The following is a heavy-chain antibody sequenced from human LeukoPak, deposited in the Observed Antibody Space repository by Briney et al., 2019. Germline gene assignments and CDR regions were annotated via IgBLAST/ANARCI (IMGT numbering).Heavy chain of an antibody. CDR1: GGSISSYY. J-gene: IGHJ5*02. D-gene: IGHD3-22*01. V-gene: IGHV4-4*07. CDR2: IYTSGST. CDR3: ARVYDSSGYYPENWFDP. Sequence: PSETLSLTCTVSGGSISSYYWSWIRQPAGKGLEWIGRIYTSGSTNYNPSLKSRVTISVDKSKSQFSLKLSSVTAADTAVYYCARVYDSSGYYPENWFDPWGQGTLVTVST.